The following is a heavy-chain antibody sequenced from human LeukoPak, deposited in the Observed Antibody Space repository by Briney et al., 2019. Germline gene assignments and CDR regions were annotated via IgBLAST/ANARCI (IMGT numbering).Heavy chain of an antibody. Sequence: SVKVSCKASGGTFSSYAISWVRQAPGQGLEWMGGIIPIFGTANYAQKFQGRVTFTADESTSTAYMELSSLRSEDTAVYYCARGRKAGYSSGWLNARISWGQGTLVTVSS. CDR1: GGTFSSYA. V-gene: IGHV1-69*13. CDR2: IIPIFGTA. D-gene: IGHD6-19*01. CDR3: ARGRKAGYSSGWLNARIS. J-gene: IGHJ5*02.